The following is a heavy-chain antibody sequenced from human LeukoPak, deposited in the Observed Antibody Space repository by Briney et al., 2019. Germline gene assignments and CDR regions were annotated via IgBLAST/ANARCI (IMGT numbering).Heavy chain of an antibody. CDR1: GYSFTSSG. CDR3: ARDGSTVTT. Sequence: ASVKVSCKASGYSFTSSGIAWVRQAPGQGLEWMGWISGYNGNTHYGQNLQGRVTMTTDTSTSTAYVELRSLRSDDTAVYYCARDGSTVTTWGQGTLVTVSS. D-gene: IGHD4-17*01. J-gene: IGHJ5*02. V-gene: IGHV1-18*01. CDR2: ISGYNGNT.